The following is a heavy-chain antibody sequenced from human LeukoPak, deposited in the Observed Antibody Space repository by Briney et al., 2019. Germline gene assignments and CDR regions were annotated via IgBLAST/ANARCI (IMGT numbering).Heavy chain of an antibody. CDR2: IRYDGSNK. J-gene: IGHJ4*02. D-gene: IGHD5-12*01. CDR3: ANDIVATIAPDY. Sequence: GGSLRLSCAASGFTFSSYGMHWVRQAPGKGLEWVAFIRYDGSNKYYADSVKGRFTISRDNSKNTLYLQMNSLRAEDTAVYYCANDIVATIAPDYWGQGTLVTVSS. CDR1: GFTFSSYG. V-gene: IGHV3-30*02.